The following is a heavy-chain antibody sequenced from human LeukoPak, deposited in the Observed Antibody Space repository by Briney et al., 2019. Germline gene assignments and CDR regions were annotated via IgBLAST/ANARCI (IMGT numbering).Heavy chain of an antibody. CDR1: GLTFSSYV. CDR2: ISYDGSNK. V-gene: IGHV3-30-3*01. CDR3: ARDRSPLSNYYGSGSQDY. D-gene: IGHD3-10*01. Sequence: PGGSLRLSCAASGLTFSSYVMHWVRQAPGKGLEWVAVISYDGSNKYYADSVKGRLTISRDNSKNTLYLQMNSLRTEDTAVYYCARDRSPLSNYYGSGSQDYWGQGTLVTVSS. J-gene: IGHJ4*02.